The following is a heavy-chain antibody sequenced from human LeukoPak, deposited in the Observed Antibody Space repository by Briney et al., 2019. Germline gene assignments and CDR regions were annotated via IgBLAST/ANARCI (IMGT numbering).Heavy chain of an antibody. CDR1: GFKFSSYW. D-gene: IGHD1-14*01. CDR3: VGDLLIGGGSWSVPSLDS. J-gene: IGHJ4*02. Sequence: PGRSLRLSCAASGFKFSSYWFHWVRQVPGKGLLWVSRINIDGSRTIYADSVKGRFAISRDNAKNTVSLQMSSLRVDDTAVYYCVGDLLIGGGSWSVPSLDSWGQGILVTVSS. V-gene: IGHV3-74*01. CDR2: INIDGSRT.